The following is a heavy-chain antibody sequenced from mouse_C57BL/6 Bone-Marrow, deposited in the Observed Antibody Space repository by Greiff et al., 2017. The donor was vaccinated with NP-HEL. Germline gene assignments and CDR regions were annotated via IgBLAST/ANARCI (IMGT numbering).Heavy chain of an antibody. CDR3: AREEIYYGYGGFAY. CDR2: IDPSDSYT. D-gene: IGHD2-2*01. V-gene: IGHV1-69*01. CDR1: GYSFTSYW. Sequence: QVQLQQPGAELVMPGASVKPSCKASGYSFTSYWMHWVKQRPGQGLEWIGEIDPSDSYTNYNQKFKGKSTLTVDKSSSTAYMQLSSLTSEDSAVYYCAREEIYYGYGGFAYWGQGTLVTVSA. J-gene: IGHJ3*01.